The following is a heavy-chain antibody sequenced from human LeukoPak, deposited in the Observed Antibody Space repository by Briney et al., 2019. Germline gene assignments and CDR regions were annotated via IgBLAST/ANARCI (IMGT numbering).Heavy chain of an antibody. CDR2: IYPGDSET. CDR3: ARQSIRSDAFDI. V-gene: IGHV5-51*01. Sequence: GESLKISCKGFGYRFSTYWIGWVRQMPGNGLEWMGIIYPGDSETRYSPSFQGQVTMSADKSISTAYLQWSSLKASDTAMYYCARQSIRSDAFDIWGQRTMVTVSS. CDR1: GYRFSTYW. J-gene: IGHJ3*02. D-gene: IGHD3-3*02.